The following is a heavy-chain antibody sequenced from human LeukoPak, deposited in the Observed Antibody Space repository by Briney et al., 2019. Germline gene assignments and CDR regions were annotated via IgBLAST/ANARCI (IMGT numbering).Heavy chain of an antibody. D-gene: IGHD3-22*01. Sequence: PSETLSLTCTVSGASISSYYWSWIRQPAGKGLEWIGRMYTSAITNYNPSLKSRVTMSVDTSQNQVSLKLNSVTAADTAVYYCAREDGGDYDSSGYYYYWGQGILVTVSS. CDR1: GASISSYY. CDR3: AREDGGDYDSSGYYYY. J-gene: IGHJ4*02. CDR2: MYTSAIT. V-gene: IGHV4-4*07.